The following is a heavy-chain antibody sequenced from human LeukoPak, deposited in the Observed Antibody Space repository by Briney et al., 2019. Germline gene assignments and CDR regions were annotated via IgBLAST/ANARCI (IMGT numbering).Heavy chain of an antibody. CDR3: ARHIVPRGVVVPAYWSDP. CDR2: IYHSGST. J-gene: IGHJ5*02. Sequence: PSETLSLTCAVSGYSISSGYYWGWIRQPPGKGLEWIGSIYHSGSTYYNPSLKSRVTISVDTSKNQFSLKLSSVTAADTAVYYCARHIVPRGVVVPAYWSDPWGQGTLVTVSS. V-gene: IGHV4-38-2*01. CDR1: GYSISSGYY. D-gene: IGHD2-2*01.